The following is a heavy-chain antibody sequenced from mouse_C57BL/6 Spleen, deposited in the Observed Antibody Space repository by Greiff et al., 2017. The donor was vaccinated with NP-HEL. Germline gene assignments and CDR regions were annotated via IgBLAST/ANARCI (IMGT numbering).Heavy chain of an antibody. CDR1: GFSLTSYG. Sequence: QVQLQQSGPGLVQPSQSLSITCTVSGFSLTSYGVHWVRQSPGKGLEWLGVIWSGGSTDYNAAFISRLSISKDNSKSQVFFKMNSLQADDTAICYCARNSGGPSFAYWGQGTLVTVSA. CDR2: IWSGGST. V-gene: IGHV2-2*01. CDR3: ARNSGGPSFAY. J-gene: IGHJ3*01. D-gene: IGHD3-1*01.